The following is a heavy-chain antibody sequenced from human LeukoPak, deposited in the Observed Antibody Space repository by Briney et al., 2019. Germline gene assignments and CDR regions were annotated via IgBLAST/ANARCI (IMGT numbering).Heavy chain of an antibody. CDR1: GLTFSRYW. Sequence: GGSLRLSCAASGLTFSRYWMHWVREARGKGLVWVLGIKTDGSSTRYADSVKGRFTISRDNDKNMLYLQMNSLRTEDTAVYYCARGRELLNRFDYWDQGTLVTVSS. CDR2: IKTDGSST. J-gene: IGHJ4*02. D-gene: IGHD1-7*01. CDR3: ARGRELLNRFDY. V-gene: IGHV3-74*01.